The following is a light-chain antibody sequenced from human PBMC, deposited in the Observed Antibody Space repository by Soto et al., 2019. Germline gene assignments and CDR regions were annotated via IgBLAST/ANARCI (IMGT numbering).Light chain of an antibody. V-gene: IGKV1-9*01. CDR1: QGVSSP. Sequence: DIQLTQSPSFLSASVGDTVTITCRASQGVSSPLAWYQQKPGKAPNLLIHEASTLQSGVPSRFSGSGSGTEFTLTFSSLQPDDFTTYFCQQLNGYPITFGVGTKVEIK. CDR2: EAS. J-gene: IGKJ4*01. CDR3: QQLNGYPIT.